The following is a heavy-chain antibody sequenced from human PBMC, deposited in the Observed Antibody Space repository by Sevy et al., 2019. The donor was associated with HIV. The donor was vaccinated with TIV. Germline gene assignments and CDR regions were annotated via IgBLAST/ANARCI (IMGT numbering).Heavy chain of an antibody. Sequence: GGSLRLSCAASGFTLSSYWMSWVRQAPGKGLEWVANIKQDGSGKYYVDSVKGRFTISRDNAKNSLYLQMNSLRVEDTAAYYCARARAYYYDNSGYSFDYWGQGTLVTVSS. V-gene: IGHV3-7*01. CDR2: IKQDGSGK. J-gene: IGHJ4*02. CDR3: ARARAYYYDNSGYSFDY. D-gene: IGHD3-22*01. CDR1: GFTLSSYW.